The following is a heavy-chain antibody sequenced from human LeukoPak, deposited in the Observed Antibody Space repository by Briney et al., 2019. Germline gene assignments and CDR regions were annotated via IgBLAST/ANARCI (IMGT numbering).Heavy chain of an antibody. CDR1: GCTFTSYY. Sequence: ASVKVSCKASGCTFTSYYMHWVRQAPGQGPEWMGIINPSGGSTSYAQKFQGRVTMTRDTSTSTVYMELSSLRSEDTAVYCCARASGADRQSYFDYWGQGTLVTLSS. CDR2: INPSGGST. CDR3: ARASGADRQSYFDY. D-gene: IGHD6-6*01. J-gene: IGHJ4*02. V-gene: IGHV1-46*01.